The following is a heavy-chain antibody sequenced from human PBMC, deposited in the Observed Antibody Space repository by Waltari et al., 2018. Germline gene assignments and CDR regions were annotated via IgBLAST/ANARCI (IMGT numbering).Heavy chain of an antibody. CDR1: GGSISSYY. Sequence: QVQLQESGPGLVKPSETLSLTCTVSGGSISSYYWSWIRQPPGKGLEWIGYIYYSGSTNYNPSLSSRVTISVDTSKNQFSLKLSSVTAADTAVYYCARSFIPNYDFRKSWFDPWGQGTLVTVSS. J-gene: IGHJ5*02. CDR3: ARSFIPNYDFRKSWFDP. D-gene: IGHD3-3*01. V-gene: IGHV4-59*01. CDR2: IYYSGST.